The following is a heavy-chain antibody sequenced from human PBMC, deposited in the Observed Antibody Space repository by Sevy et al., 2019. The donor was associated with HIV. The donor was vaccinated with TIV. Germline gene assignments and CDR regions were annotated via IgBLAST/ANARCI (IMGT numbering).Heavy chain of an antibody. Sequence: GGSLRLSCTASGFTFSTYDIHWVRQAPGKGLEWVAIISYDGNYRYYSDSLRGRFSMSRDNSTNTAYLQMSGLSVEDTAVYYCAKNRPPGGSYFSRHGMDVWGRGTTVTVSS. D-gene: IGHD1-26*01. CDR1: GFTFSTYD. V-gene: IGHV3-30*18. J-gene: IGHJ6*02. CDR2: ISYDGNYR. CDR3: AKNRPPGGSYFSRHGMDV.